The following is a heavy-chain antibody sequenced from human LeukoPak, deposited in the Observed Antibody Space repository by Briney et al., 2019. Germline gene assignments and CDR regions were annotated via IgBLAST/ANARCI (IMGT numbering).Heavy chain of an antibody. CDR3: ASRLGGYYYGSGSYGY. Sequence: SETLSLTCAVYGGSFSGYYWSWIRQPPGKGLEWSGEINHSGSTNYNPSLKSRVTISVDTSKNQFSLKLSSVTAADTAVYYCASRLGGYYYGSGSYGYWGQGTLVTVSS. V-gene: IGHV4-34*01. J-gene: IGHJ4*02. D-gene: IGHD3-10*01. CDR2: INHSGST. CDR1: GGSFSGYY.